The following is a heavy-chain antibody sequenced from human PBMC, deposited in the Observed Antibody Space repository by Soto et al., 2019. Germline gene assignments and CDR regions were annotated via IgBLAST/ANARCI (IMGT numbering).Heavy chain of an antibody. CDR2: TSGGGDVA. D-gene: IGHD4-17*01. CDR1: GFTFINYA. Sequence: EVQLLESGGGLIQPGGSLRLSCTASGFTFINYAMNWVRQAPGKGLEWVSGTSGGGDVAFYADSVKGRFAISRDKSKNTLYLQMNSLGAEDTALYYCVKKSIGTVTNPVYWSFDLWGRGTLITVSS. CDR3: VKKSIGTVTNPVYWSFDL. V-gene: IGHV3-23*01. J-gene: IGHJ2*01.